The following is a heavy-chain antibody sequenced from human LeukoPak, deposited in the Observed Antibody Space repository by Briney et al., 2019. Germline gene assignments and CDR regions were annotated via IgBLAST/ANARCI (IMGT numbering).Heavy chain of an antibody. CDR2: IAYDGTIK. Sequence: PGGSLRLSCAASGSSLSNYAMHWVRQPPGEGLEWVAVIAYDGTIKLYADSVKGRFTISRHNSKNTLYLQMNNLRAEDTAVYYCARENVRQDTAMVTFDYWGQGTLVTVSS. D-gene: IGHD5-18*01. J-gene: IGHJ4*02. CDR1: GSSLSNYA. V-gene: IGHV3-30*14. CDR3: ARENVRQDTAMVTFDY.